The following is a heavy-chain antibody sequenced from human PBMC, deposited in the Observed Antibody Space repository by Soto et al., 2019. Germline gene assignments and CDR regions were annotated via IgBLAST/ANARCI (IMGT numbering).Heavy chain of an antibody. CDR1: GFSLSTSGVG. Sequence: QITLKESGPTLVKPTQTLTLTCTFSGFSLSTSGVGVGWIRQPPGKALEWLALIYWDDDKRYSPSLKSRLTITNDTSKNQVVLTMTNMDPVDTAAYYCAHKRGYYDFWSGYAPWGQGTLVTVSS. J-gene: IGHJ5*02. CDR2: IYWDDDK. D-gene: IGHD3-3*01. V-gene: IGHV2-5*02. CDR3: AHKRGYYDFWSGYAP.